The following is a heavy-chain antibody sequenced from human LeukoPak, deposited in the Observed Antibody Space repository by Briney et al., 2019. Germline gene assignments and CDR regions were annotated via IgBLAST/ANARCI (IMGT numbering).Heavy chain of an antibody. CDR2: MNPNSCNT. Sequence: GASVKVSCKASVYTFTSYDINWVRQATGQGLEGMGWMNPNSCNTGYAQKFQGRVTIIRNTSTSTAYMELSSLRSEDTAVYYCGRGVIPTGYYYMDVWGKGTTVTVSS. CDR1: VYTFTSYD. CDR3: GRGVIPTGYYYMDV. J-gene: IGHJ6*03. V-gene: IGHV1-8*03. D-gene: IGHD2-21*01.